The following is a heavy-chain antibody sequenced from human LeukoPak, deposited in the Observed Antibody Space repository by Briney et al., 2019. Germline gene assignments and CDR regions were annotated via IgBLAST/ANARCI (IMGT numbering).Heavy chain of an antibody. CDR3: ARVKYYYDSSGYPDAFDI. D-gene: IGHD3-22*01. Sequence: ASVKVSCKASGYTFTSYYMHWVRQAPGQGLEWMGIINPSGGGTSYAQKLQGRVTMTTNTSTSTAYMELRSLRSDDTAVYYCARVKYYYDSSGYPDAFDIWGQGTMVTVSS. V-gene: IGHV1-46*01. CDR2: INPSGGGT. J-gene: IGHJ3*02. CDR1: GYTFTSYY.